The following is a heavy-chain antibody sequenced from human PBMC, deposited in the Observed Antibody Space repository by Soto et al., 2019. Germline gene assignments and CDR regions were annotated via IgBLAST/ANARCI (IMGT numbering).Heavy chain of an antibody. CDR3: PKGRYRIDWYDPYFDY. V-gene: IGHV3-23*01. Sequence: EVQLLEAGGGLVQPGGSLRLSCAASGFTFNSSAMSWVRQAPGKGLEWVSTTSGGAGSTYYADSVKGRVTISRDNSKNTVYLQMNSLSADDTAVYYCPKGRYRIDWYDPYFDYWGQGTLVTVSS. J-gene: IGHJ4*02. CDR2: TSGGAGST. D-gene: IGHD6-19*01. CDR1: GFTFNSSA.